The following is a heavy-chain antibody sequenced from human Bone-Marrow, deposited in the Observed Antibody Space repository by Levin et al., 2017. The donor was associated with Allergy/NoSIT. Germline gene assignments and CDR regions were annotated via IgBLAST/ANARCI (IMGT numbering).Heavy chain of an antibody. J-gene: IGHJ4*02. CDR1: GFTFSSYA. Sequence: GESLKISCAASGFTFSSYAMSWVRQAPGKGLEWVSAISGSGGSTYYADSVKGRFTISRDNSKNTLYLQMNSLRAEDTAVYYCAKSAAIAARYGYFDYWGQGTLVTVSS. CDR3: AKSAAIAARYGYFDY. D-gene: IGHD6-6*01. CDR2: ISGSGGST. V-gene: IGHV3-23*01.